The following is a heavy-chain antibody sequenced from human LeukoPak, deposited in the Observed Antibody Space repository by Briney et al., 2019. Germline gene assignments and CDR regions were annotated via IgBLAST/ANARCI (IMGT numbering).Heavy chain of an antibody. Sequence: TGGSLRLSCAASGFTFSSYSMNWVRQAPEKGLEWVSSISSSSSYIYYADSVKGRFTISRDNAKNSLYLQMNSLRAEDTAVYYCARGDSSGYYYPIDYWGQGTLVTVSS. CDR1: GFTFSSYS. V-gene: IGHV3-21*01. CDR3: ARGDSSGYYYPIDY. J-gene: IGHJ4*02. D-gene: IGHD3-22*01. CDR2: ISSSSSYI.